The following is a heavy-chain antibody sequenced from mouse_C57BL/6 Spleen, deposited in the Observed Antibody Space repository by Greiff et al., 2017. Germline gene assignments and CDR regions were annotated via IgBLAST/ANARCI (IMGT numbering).Heavy chain of an antibody. CDR3: ARDRGNYDAMDY. Sequence: EVMLVESGGGLVKPGGSLKLSCAASGFTFSSYAMSWVRQTPEKRLEWVATISDGGSYTYYPDNVKGRFTISRDNAKNNLYLQMSHLKSEDTAMYYCARDRGNYDAMDYWGQGTSVTVSS. V-gene: IGHV5-4*01. D-gene: IGHD2-1*01. CDR1: GFTFSSYA. CDR2: ISDGGSYT. J-gene: IGHJ4*01.